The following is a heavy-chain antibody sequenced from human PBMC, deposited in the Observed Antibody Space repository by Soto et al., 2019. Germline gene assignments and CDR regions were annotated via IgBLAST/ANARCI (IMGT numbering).Heavy chain of an antibody. CDR3: ARSTAVSALDF. CDR2: ISYDGSKK. Sequence: QVQLVEYGGGVVQPGKSLRASCAASGFSVSSYSMHWIRQAPGKGLEWVTVISYDGSKKYYEDSVKGRFSISRDTSKNTVYLQMNSLRVEDTAVYYCARSTAVSALDFWGPGTLVTVSS. J-gene: IGHJ4*02. V-gene: IGHV3-30*04. D-gene: IGHD6-19*01. CDR1: GFSVSSYS.